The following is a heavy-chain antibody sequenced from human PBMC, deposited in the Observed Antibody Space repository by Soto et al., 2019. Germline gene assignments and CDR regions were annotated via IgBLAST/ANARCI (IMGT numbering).Heavy chain of an antibody. Sequence: QVQLQESGPGLVKPSETLSLTCTVSGDAVNSGTYYWSWIRQPPGKGLEWIGYIYNSGTTKYNPYLGRRVTISVETSKNHFSRNLSSVSAADTALYYCARAKTTMLGPETYWGQGTLVTVSS. V-gene: IGHV4-61*03. CDR3: ARAKTTMLGPETY. CDR2: IYNSGTT. CDR1: GDAVNSGTYY. J-gene: IGHJ4*02. D-gene: IGHD3-10*01.